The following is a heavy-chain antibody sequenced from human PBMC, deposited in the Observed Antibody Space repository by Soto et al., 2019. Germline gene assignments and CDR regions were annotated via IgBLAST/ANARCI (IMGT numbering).Heavy chain of an antibody. Sequence: GGSLRLSCAASGFTFSNYWMSWVRQAPGKGLEWVANIKQDGSEKYYVDSVKGRFTISRDNAKDSLYLQMNSLRADDTAVYYCARETAVAGTTTLYYFDYWGQGTLVTVSS. CDR3: ARETAVAGTTTLYYFDY. CDR1: GFTFSNYW. CDR2: IKQDGSEK. D-gene: IGHD6-19*01. J-gene: IGHJ4*02. V-gene: IGHV3-7*05.